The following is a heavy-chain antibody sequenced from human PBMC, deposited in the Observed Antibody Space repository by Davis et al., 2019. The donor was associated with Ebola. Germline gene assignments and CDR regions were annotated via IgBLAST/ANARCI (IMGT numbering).Heavy chain of an antibody. D-gene: IGHD6-19*01. Sequence: GSLRLSCTVSGGSISSSSYYWGWIRQPPGKGLEWIGSIYYSGSTYYNPSLKSRVTISVDTSKNQFSLKLSSVTAADTAVYYCGAVAGTIDYWGQGTLVTVSS. CDR1: GGSISSSSYY. V-gene: IGHV4-39*01. J-gene: IGHJ4*02. CDR3: GAVAGTIDY. CDR2: IYYSGST.